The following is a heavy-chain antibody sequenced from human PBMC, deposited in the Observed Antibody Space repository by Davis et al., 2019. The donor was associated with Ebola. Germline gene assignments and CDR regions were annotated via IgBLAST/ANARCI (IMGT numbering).Heavy chain of an antibody. CDR1: GGSISSYY. CDR2: IYYSGST. D-gene: IGHD3-3*01. J-gene: IGHJ5*02. Sequence: MPGGSLRLSCTVSGGSISSYYWSWIRQPPGKGLEWIGYIYYSGSTNYNPSLKSRVTISVDTSKNQFSLKLNSVTAADTAVYYCARLGPGYYDFWSGYENWFDPWGQGTLVTVSS. V-gene: IGHV4-59*01. CDR3: ARLGPGYYDFWSGYENWFDP.